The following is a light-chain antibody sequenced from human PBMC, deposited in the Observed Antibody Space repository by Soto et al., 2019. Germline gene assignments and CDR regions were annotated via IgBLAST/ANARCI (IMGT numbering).Light chain of an antibody. J-gene: IGKJ3*01. Sequence: EIVMTQSPATLSVSPGERATLSCRASQKVSGNLAWYQQKPGQAPRLLSYGASTRATGIPARFSGSGSGTGLTLNISSLQFEEFAVYDCQQNNHWPTMTFCPRPKVDIK. CDR2: GAS. CDR3: QQNNHWPTMT. CDR1: QKVSGN. V-gene: IGKV3-15*01.